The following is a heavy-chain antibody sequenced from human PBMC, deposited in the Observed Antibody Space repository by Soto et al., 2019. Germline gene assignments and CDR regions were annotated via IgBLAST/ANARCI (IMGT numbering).Heavy chain of an antibody. CDR3: ARLATYYDILTGRSDVFDI. CDR1: GGSISSYY. J-gene: IGHJ3*02. V-gene: IGHV4-59*08. Sequence: SETLSLTCTVSGGSISSYYWNWIRQPPGKGLEWLGYVYYSGSTDYNPSLKSRVTISVDTSKNQFSLRLSSVTAADTAVYYCARLATYYDILTGRSDVFDIWGQGPLVTVS. CDR2: VYYSGST. D-gene: IGHD3-9*01.